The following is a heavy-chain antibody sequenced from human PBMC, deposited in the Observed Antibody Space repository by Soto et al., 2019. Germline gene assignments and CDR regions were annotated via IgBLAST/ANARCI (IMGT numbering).Heavy chain of an antibody. D-gene: IGHD4-17*01. CDR1: GFIFSNYW. Sequence: EVQLVESGGGLVQPGGSLRLSCAASGFIFSNYWMHWVRQAPGKGLVWVSRINSDGSTTSYSDSVKGRFTISRDNAKNTLDLQMNSLRAEDTAVYYCARVDYGAYYFDYGGQGTLVTVSS. J-gene: IGHJ4*02. CDR2: INSDGSTT. CDR3: ARVDYGAYYFDY. V-gene: IGHV3-74*01.